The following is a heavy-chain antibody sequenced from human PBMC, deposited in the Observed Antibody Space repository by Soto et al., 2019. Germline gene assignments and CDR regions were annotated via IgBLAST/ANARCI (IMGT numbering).Heavy chain of an antibody. CDR3: ARGSTRKALNWFDP. D-gene: IGHD2-2*01. V-gene: IGHV4-4*07. J-gene: IGHJ5*02. CDR1: GGSLSRNY. CDR2: KYNSGTP. Sequence: SENLCLTCTVSGGSLSRNYWSWLRQSAGKGMEGIGRKYNSGTPNYNPSMKSRVTMSVDTSKNRFSLKLTSVTAADTAVYYCARGSTRKALNWFDPWGHGTLVTVSS.